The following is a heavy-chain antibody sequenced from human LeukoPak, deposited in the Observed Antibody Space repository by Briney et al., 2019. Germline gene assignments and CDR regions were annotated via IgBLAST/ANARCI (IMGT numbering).Heavy chain of an antibody. CDR3: ASTPDIVVVPSY. J-gene: IGHJ4*02. CDR1: GFSFSSSS. CDR2: IRYDGSNK. D-gene: IGHD2-2*01. Sequence: GGSLRLSCAASGFSFSSSSMNWVRQAPGKGLEWVAFIRYDGSNKYYADSVKGRFTISRDNSKNTLYLQMNSLRAEDTAGYYCASTPDIVVVPSYWGQGTLVTVSS. V-gene: IGHV3-30*02.